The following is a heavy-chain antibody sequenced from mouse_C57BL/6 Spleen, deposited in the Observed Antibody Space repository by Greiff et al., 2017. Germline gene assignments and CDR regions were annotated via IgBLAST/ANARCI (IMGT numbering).Heavy chain of an antibody. CDR2: IYPGDGDT. Sequence: QVQLQQSGAELVKPGASVKISCKASGYAFSSYWMNWVKQRPGKGLEWIGQIYPGDGDTNYNGKFKGKATLTADKSSSTAYMQLSSLTSEDSAVYFCANFPYDYPYYFDYWGQGTTLTVSS. CDR1: GYAFSSYW. J-gene: IGHJ2*01. V-gene: IGHV1-80*01. CDR3: ANFPYDYPYYFDY. D-gene: IGHD2-4*01.